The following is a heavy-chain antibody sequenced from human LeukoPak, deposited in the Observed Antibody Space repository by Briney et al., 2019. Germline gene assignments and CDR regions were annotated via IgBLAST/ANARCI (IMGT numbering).Heavy chain of an antibody. CDR1: GYTFTSYD. D-gene: IGHD3-3*01. CDR2: MNPNSGNI. V-gene: IGHV1-8*01. CDR3: ARGYFGVGTYADY. Sequence: ASVKVSCKASGYTFTSYDINWVRQATGQGLEWMGWMNPNSGNIGYAQKFQGRVTITRNTSISTAYMELSSLRSEDTAVYYCARGYFGVGTYADYWGQGTLVTVSS. J-gene: IGHJ4*02.